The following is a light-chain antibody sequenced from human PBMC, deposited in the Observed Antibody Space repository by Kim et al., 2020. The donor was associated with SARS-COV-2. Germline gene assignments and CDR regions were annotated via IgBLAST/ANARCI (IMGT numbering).Light chain of an antibody. V-gene: IGKV3-15*01. CDR1: QSVSSS. CDR2: DAS. CDR3: LQYRNWPWT. J-gene: IGKJ1*01. Sequence: SLSPGERATLSCRASQSVSSSLAWFQQKPGQPPRLFIYDASTRATGIPARFSGSGSGTEFTLTISGLQSEDFAVYFCLQYRNWPWTFGQGTKVEI.